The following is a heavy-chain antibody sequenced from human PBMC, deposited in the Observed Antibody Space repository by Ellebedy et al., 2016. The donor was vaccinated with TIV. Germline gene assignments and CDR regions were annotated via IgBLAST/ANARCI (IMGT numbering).Heavy chain of an antibody. CDR2: ISYDGSNK. CDR3: SYFDY. J-gene: IGHJ4*02. Sequence: GESLKISXAASGFTFSSYGMHWVRQAPGKGLEWVAVISYDGSNKYYADSVKGRFTISRDNSKNTVSLEMNSLRAEDTAVYYCSYFDYWGQGTLVTVSS. CDR1: GFTFSSYG. V-gene: IGHV3-30*03.